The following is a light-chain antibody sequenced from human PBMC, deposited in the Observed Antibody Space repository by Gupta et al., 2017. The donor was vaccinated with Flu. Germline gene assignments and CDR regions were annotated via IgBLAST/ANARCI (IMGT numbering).Light chain of an antibody. Sequence: SIATRRDDIRCHPVHWYQQKPGQAPVLILYDNDYRPSGVSKRFSGSNSGNTASLTIWGVEAGDEADYYCRVCETATDHWMFGGGTTLTV. CDR2: DND. J-gene: IGLJ3*02. CDR1: DIRCHP. CDR3: RVCETATDHWM. V-gene: IGLV3-21*02.